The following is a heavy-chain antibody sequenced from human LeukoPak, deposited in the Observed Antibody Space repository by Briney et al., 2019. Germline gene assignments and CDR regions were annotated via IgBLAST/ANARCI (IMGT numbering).Heavy chain of an antibody. J-gene: IGHJ6*02. D-gene: IGHD3-9*01. CDR2: IDPSGSA. Sequence: PSETLSLTCVVSGGSISPYYWSWIRQSPGKGLEWIGYIDPSGSASYNPSLKSRVTIFVDTSKNLFSLILTSVSASDTAIYYCARDHWLFSSKTWYYYGMDVWGQGTTVTVSS. CDR1: GGSISPYY. V-gene: IGHV4-59*01. CDR3: ARDHWLFSSKTWYYYGMDV.